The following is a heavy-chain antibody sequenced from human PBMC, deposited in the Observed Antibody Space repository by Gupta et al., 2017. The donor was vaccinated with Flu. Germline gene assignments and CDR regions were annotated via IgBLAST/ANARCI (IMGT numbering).Heavy chain of an antibody. CDR2: IAAAGDRT. CDR3: AKDRSGNPAIDY. V-gene: IGHV3-23*01. Sequence: EVQLLESGGGLVQPGGSLRLYCAVSGLTFSDYAMNWVRQAPGKGLEWVSSIAAAGDRTYYADSVMGRFTISRDNSKNTLYLQMTSLRGDDTALYYCAKDRSGNPAIDYWGQGTLVTVSA. J-gene: IGHJ4*02. CDR1: GLTFSDYA. D-gene: IGHD6-13*01.